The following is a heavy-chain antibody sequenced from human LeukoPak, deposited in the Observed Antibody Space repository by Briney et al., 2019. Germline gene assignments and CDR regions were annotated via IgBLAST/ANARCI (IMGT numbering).Heavy chain of an antibody. J-gene: IGHJ4*02. CDR1: GFTFSNYW. CDR2: INSNESST. CDR3: ASLGRSFDY. V-gene: IGHV3-74*01. Sequence: PGGSLRLSCAASGFTFSNYWMHWVRQAPGKGLVWVSRINSNESSTSYADSVKGRFTISRDNAKNTLYLRMNSLRAEDTAVYYCASLGRSFDYWGQGTLVTVSS.